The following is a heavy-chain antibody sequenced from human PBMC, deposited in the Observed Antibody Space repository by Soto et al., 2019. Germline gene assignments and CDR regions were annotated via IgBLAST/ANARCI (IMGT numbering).Heavy chain of an antibody. CDR2: ISAYNGNT. CDR3: ATMADTMVRGVIILTPPEH. D-gene: IGHD3-10*01. J-gene: IGHJ4*02. Sequence: ASVKVSCKASGYTFTSYGISWVRQAPGQGLEWMGWISAYNGNTNYAQKLQGRVTMTTDTSTSTAYMELRSLRSDDTAVYYCATMADTMVRGVIILTPPEHWGQGTLVTVSS. CDR1: GYTFTSYG. V-gene: IGHV1-18*01.